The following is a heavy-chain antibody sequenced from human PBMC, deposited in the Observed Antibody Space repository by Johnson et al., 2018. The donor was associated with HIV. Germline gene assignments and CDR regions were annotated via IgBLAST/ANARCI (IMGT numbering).Heavy chain of an antibody. CDR3: AKDKSGRYYDSSGYSLDDAFDI. CDR2: IRYDGSNK. D-gene: IGHD3-22*01. J-gene: IGHJ3*02. V-gene: IGHV3-30*02. CDR1: GFTFSSYG. Sequence: VQLVESGGGVVQPGRSLRLSCAASGFTFSSYGMHWVRQAPGKGLEWVAFIRYDGSNKYYADSVKGRFTISRDNSKNTLYLQMNSLRAEDTAVYYCAKDKSGRYYDSSGYSLDDAFDIWGQGTMVTVSS.